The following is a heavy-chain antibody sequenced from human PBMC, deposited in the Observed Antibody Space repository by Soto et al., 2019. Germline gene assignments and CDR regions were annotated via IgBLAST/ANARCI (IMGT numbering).Heavy chain of an antibody. Sequence: QVQLVQSGAEVKKPGASVKVSCKASGYTFTSYGISWVRQAPGQGLEWMGWISAYNGNTNYAQKVQGRVTMTTDTATSTANMERRSLRSDDTAVYYCARDKGDGSGSYYGYWGQGTLVTVSS. J-gene: IGHJ4*02. CDR3: ARDKGDGSGSYYGY. CDR2: ISAYNGNT. D-gene: IGHD3-10*01. V-gene: IGHV1-18*01. CDR1: GYTFTSYG.